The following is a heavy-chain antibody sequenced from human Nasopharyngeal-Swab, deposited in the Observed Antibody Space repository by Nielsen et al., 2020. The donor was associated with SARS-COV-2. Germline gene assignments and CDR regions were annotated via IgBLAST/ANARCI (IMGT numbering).Heavy chain of an antibody. CDR2: ISHNSGT. V-gene: IGHV4-59*11. CDR1: GVSITSQY. J-gene: IGHJ5*02. CDR3: AKEGATGRFDP. Sequence: GSLRLSCTVSGVSITSQYWSWIRQPPGKELEWIGYISHNSGTSYSPSLKNRVTMFLDTSKNQFSLRLRSLNAADTAVYYCAKEGATGRFDPWGQGTLVTVSS.